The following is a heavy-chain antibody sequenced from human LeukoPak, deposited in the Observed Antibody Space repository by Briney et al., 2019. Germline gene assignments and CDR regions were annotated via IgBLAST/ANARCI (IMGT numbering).Heavy chain of an antibody. V-gene: IGHV4-59*01. CDR3: ARDRNRGDFDY. CDR1: GGSISSYY. Sequence: SETLSLTCTVSGGSISSYYWSWNRQPPGKGLEWIGYIYYSGSTNYNPSLKSRVTISVDTSKNQFSLKLSSVTAADTAVYYCARDRNRGDFDYWGQGTLVTVSS. J-gene: IGHJ4*02. CDR2: IYYSGST. D-gene: IGHD3-10*01.